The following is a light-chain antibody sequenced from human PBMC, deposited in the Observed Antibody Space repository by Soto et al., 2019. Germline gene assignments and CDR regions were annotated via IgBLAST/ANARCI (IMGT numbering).Light chain of an antibody. CDR2: WAS. CDR1: QSVLYRSNNKNY. Sequence: DIVMTQSPEYLAVSLGERATINCKSSQSVLYRSNNKNYLAWYQQKPGQPPKLLIYWASTRESGVPDRFSDSGSGTDFALTISSLQAEDVAVYFCHQYYGTPYTFGQGTKLEI. CDR3: HQYYGTPYT. V-gene: IGKV4-1*01. J-gene: IGKJ2*01.